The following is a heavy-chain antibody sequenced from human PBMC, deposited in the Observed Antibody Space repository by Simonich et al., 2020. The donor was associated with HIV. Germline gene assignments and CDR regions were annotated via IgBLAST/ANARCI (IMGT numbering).Heavy chain of an antibody. D-gene: IGHD6-6*01. CDR1: GFTFSSYA. V-gene: IGHV3-23*04. CDR3: ARSGGSSSDAFDI. J-gene: IGHJ3*02. Sequence: EVQLVESGGGLVQPGGSLRLSCAASGFTFSSYAMSWVRQAPGKGLEWVSAISGSGGTTYYADSVKGRFTISRDNAKNTLYLQMNSLRAEDTAVYYCARSGGSSSDAFDIWGQGTMVTVSS. CDR2: ISGSGGTT.